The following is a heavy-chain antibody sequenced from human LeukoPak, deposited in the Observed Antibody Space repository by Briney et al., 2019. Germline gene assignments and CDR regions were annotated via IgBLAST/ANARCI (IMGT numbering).Heavy chain of an antibody. CDR1: GYTFTGYY. V-gene: IGHV1-2*02. CDR2: INPNSGGT. CDR3: ARDPGHHYYDSSGDAFDI. Sequence: SVKVSCKASGYTFTGYYMHWVRQAPGQGLEWMGWINPNSGGTNYAQKFQGRVTMTRDTSISTAYMELSRLRSDDTAVYYCARDPGHHYYDSSGDAFDIWGQGTMVTVSS. J-gene: IGHJ3*02. D-gene: IGHD3-22*01.